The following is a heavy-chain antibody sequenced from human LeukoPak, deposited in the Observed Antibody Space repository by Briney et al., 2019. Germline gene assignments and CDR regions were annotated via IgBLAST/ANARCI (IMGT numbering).Heavy chain of an antibody. Sequence: SETLSLTCTVSGGSISSGGYYWSWIRQPPGKGLEWIGYIYYSGSTNYNPSLKSRVTISVDTSKNQFSLKLSSVTAADTAVYYCARHAISSWYAVYYFDYWGQGTLVTVSS. CDR2: IYYSGST. D-gene: IGHD6-13*01. CDR1: GGSISSGGYY. J-gene: IGHJ4*02. CDR3: ARHAISSWYAVYYFDY. V-gene: IGHV4-61*08.